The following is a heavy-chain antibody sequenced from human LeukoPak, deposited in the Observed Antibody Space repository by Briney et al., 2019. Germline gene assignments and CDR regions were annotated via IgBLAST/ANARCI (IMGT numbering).Heavy chain of an antibody. CDR2: IFYSGST. CDR3: ATDTPWGGPNLPDAFDI. J-gene: IGHJ3*02. D-gene: IGHD2-15*01. Sequence: SETLSLTCTVSGSSIISYHWSWIRQPPGKGLEWIGHIFYSGSTKYNPPLKSRVTPSVDTTTTQLSLNLSSVTAADTPIYFFATDTPWGGPNLPDAFDIWGLGTMVTVSS. CDR1: GSSIISYH. V-gene: IGHV4-59*01.